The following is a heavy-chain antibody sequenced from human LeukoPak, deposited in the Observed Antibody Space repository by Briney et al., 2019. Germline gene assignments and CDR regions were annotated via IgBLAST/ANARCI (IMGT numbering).Heavy chain of an antibody. Sequence: GGSLRLSCAASGFTFDDYAMHWVRQAPGKGLEWVSGISWNSGSIGYADSVKGRFTISRDNAKNSLYLQMNSLTAEDTAVYYCARDPDFGALDCWGQGTLVTVSS. V-gene: IGHV3-9*01. CDR3: ARDPDFGALDC. D-gene: IGHD3-16*01. CDR2: ISWNSGSI. J-gene: IGHJ4*02. CDR1: GFTFDDYA.